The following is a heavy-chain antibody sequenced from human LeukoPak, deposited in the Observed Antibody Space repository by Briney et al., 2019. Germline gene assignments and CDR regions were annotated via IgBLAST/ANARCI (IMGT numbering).Heavy chain of an antibody. CDR1: GGSFSGYY. CDR3: ARGRYHYYYMDV. CDR2: INHSGST. V-gene: IGHV4-34*01. Sequence: PSETLSLTCAVYGGSFSGYYWSWIRQPPGKGLEWIGEINHSGSTNYNPSLKSRVTISVDTSKNQFSLKLSSVTAADTAVYYCARGRYHYYYMDVWGKGTTVTVSS. J-gene: IGHJ6*03.